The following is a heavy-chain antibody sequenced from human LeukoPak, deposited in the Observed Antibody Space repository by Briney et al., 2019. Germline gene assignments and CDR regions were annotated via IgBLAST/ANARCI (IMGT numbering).Heavy chain of an antibody. CDR1: GGSISSYY. CDR2: IYYSGST. J-gene: IGHJ5*02. Sequence: PSETLSLTCTVSGGSISSYYWSWIRQPPGKGLEWIGYIYYSGSTNYNPSLKSRVTISVDTSKNQFSLKLSSVTAADTAVYYCARETEGVVVPAAWFDPWGQGTLVTVSS. V-gene: IGHV4-59*01. CDR3: ARETEGVVVPAAWFDP. D-gene: IGHD2-2*01.